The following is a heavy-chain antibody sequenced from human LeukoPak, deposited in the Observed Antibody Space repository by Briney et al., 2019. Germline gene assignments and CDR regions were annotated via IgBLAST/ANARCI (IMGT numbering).Heavy chain of an antibody. D-gene: IGHD6-19*01. Sequence: GGSLRLSCAASGFTFSTHWMTWVRQAPGRRLEWVANIKQDGSAKYYVDSVKGRFTISRDNAKRSLFLQMNSLRAEDTAVYYCAKGRSSGWYGFDYRGQGTLVTVSS. J-gene: IGHJ4*02. V-gene: IGHV3-7*05. CDR1: GFTFSTHW. CDR3: AKGRSSGWYGFDY. CDR2: IKQDGSAK.